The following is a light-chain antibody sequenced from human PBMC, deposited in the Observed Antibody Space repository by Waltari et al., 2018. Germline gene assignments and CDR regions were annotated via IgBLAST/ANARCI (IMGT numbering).Light chain of an antibody. CDR1: QSLVHSDGNTY. V-gene: IGKV2-30*02. CDR3: QHYVRLPAT. Sequence: VVMTQSPLSLPVTLGQPASISCRSSQSLVHSDGNTYLNWFQQRPGQSPRRLFYRVSNRDSGVPDRFSGSGSETDFSLTISRLEPEDFAVYYCQHYVRLPATFGRGTKVEIK. CDR2: RVS. J-gene: IGKJ1*01.